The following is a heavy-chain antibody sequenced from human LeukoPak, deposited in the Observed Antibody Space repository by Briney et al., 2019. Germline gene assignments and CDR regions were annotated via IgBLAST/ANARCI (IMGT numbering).Heavy chain of an antibody. Sequence: GASVKVSCKASGGTFSSYAISWVRQAPGQGLGWMGGIIPIFGTANYAQKFQGRVTITADESTSTAYMELSSLRSEDTAVYYCAGDIVVVPAASGMDVWGNGTTVTVSS. J-gene: IGHJ6*04. CDR3: AGDIVVVPAASGMDV. V-gene: IGHV1-69*01. CDR1: GGTFSSYA. CDR2: IIPIFGTA. D-gene: IGHD2-2*01.